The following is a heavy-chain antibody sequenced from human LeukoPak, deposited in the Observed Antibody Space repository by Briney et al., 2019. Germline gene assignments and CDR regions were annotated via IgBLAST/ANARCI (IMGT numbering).Heavy chain of an antibody. CDR1: GDTFSSYA. D-gene: IGHD4-23*01. CDR2: IIPIFGTA. Sequence: GASVKVSCKASGDTFSSYAISWVRQAPGQGLEWMGGIIPIFGTANYAQTFQGRVTITTDESTSTAYMELSSLRSEDTAVYYCARVQWDYGGNSHDAFDIWGQGTMVTVSS. V-gene: IGHV1-69*05. CDR3: ARVQWDYGGNSHDAFDI. J-gene: IGHJ3*02.